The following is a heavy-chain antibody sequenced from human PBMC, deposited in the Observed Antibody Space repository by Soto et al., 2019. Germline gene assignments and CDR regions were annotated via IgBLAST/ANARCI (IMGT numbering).Heavy chain of an antibody. V-gene: IGHV4-31*03. CDR2: IYYSGST. D-gene: IGHD6-13*01. CDR3: ARNAAPAYWYFLL. Sequence: QVQLQESGPGLVKPSQTLSLTCTVSGGSISSGGYYWSWIRQHPGKGLEWIGYIYYSGSTYYNPSLTSRVTISVHTSKHHFSLKLSSVTAADTAVYYCARNAAPAYWYFLLSGRGTLVTVSS. CDR1: GGSISSGGYY. J-gene: IGHJ2*01.